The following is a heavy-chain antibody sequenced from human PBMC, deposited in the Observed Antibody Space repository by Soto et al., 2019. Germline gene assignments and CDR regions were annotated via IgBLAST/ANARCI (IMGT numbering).Heavy chain of an antibody. Sequence: PSETLSLTCTVSGGSISSGDYYWSWIRQPPGKGLEWIGYIYYSGSTYYNPSLKSRVTISVDTSKNQFSLKLSSVTAADTAVYYCARGLGYCSGGSCPTFFDHWGQGTLVTVSS. D-gene: IGHD2-15*01. CDR1: GGSISSGDYY. CDR3: ARGLGYCSGGSCPTFFDH. CDR2: IYYSGST. J-gene: IGHJ4*02. V-gene: IGHV4-30-4*01.